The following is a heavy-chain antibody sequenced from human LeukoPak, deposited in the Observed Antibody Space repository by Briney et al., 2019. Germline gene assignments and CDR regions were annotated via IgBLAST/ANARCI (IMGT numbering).Heavy chain of an antibody. V-gene: IGHV1-18*01. CDR2: ISAYNGNT. CDR1: GYTFTSYG. J-gene: IGHJ4*02. D-gene: IGHD5-24*01. CDR3: ARMEMATAIFDY. Sequence: ASVKVSCKASGYTFTSYGISWVRQAPGQGLEWMGWISAYNGNTNYAQNLQGRVTMTTDTSTSTAYMELRSLRSDDTAMYYCARMEMATAIFDYWGQGTLVTVSS.